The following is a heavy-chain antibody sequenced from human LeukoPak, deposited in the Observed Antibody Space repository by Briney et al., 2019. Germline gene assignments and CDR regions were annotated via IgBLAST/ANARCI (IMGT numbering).Heavy chain of an antibody. Sequence: ASVKVSCKASGYDFINYGISWVRQAPGQGLDWMGWRSIDNGNTDYNLQGRVTMTTDTSTSTAYMEVRSLRSDDTAVYYCARGGPFPSGSSSREYYLDYWGQGTLVTVSS. J-gene: IGHJ4*02. V-gene: IGHV1-18*01. D-gene: IGHD6-6*01. CDR2: RSIDNGNT. CDR1: GYDFINYG. CDR3: ARGGPFPSGSSSREYYLDY.